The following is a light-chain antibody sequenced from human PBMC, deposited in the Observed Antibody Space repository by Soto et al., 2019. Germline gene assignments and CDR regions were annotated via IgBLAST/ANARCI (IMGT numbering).Light chain of an antibody. Sequence: EIVLTQSPGTLSLSPGERATLSCRASQSVSSNNLVWYQQKPGQAPRLLIYGASYRAAGIPDRFSGSGSGTDFTRTISRLEPEDFALYYCQQYGSSPWTFGQGTKVEIK. CDR3: QQYGSSPWT. CDR1: QSVSSNN. V-gene: IGKV3-20*01. CDR2: GAS. J-gene: IGKJ1*01.